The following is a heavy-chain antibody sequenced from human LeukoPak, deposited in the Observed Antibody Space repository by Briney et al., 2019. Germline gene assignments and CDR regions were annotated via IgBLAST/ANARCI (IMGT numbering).Heavy chain of an antibody. J-gene: IGHJ5*02. CDR2: IYWNDDK. Sequence: ESGPTLVNPTQTLTLTCTFSGFSLSTSGVGVGWIRQPPGKALEWLALIYWNDDKRYSPSLKSRLTITKDTSKNQVVLTMTNMDPVDTATYYCANSHNWNYDTRFDPWGQGTLVTVSS. D-gene: IGHD1-7*01. CDR3: ANSHNWNYDTRFDP. CDR1: GFSLSTSGVG. V-gene: IGHV2-5*01.